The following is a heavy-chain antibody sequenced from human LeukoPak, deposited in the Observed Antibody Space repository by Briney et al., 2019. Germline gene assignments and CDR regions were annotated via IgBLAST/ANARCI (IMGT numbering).Heavy chain of an antibody. CDR2: ISSSGRTI. CDR1: GFTFSSYE. Sequence: GGSLRLSCAASGFTFSSYEMNWVRQAPGKGLEWISYISSSGRTIYYAGSVKGRFTISRDNVKSVLYLQMNSLRAEDTAVYYCARVSPNTVTTLQYFDYWGQGTLVTVSS. J-gene: IGHJ4*02. D-gene: IGHD4-17*01. V-gene: IGHV3-48*03. CDR3: ARVSPNTVTTLQYFDY.